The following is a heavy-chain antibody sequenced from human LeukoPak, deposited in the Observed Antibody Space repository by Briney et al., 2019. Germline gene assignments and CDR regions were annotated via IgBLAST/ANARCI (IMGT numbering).Heavy chain of an antibody. V-gene: IGHV4-39*07. Sequence: PSETLSLTCPVSGGSIISSGYSWGWIRQPPGKGLEWIGNIYYSGTTYYNPSLKSRVTISVDTSKNQFSLKLSSVTAADTAVYYCARGLRDIVLMVYAIPAFDIWGQGTMVTVSS. D-gene: IGHD2-8*01. CDR3: ARGLRDIVLMVYAIPAFDI. CDR1: GGSIISSGYS. J-gene: IGHJ3*02. CDR2: IYYSGTT.